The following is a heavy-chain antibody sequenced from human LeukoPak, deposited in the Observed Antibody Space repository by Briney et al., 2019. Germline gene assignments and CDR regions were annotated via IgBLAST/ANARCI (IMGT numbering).Heavy chain of an antibody. V-gene: IGHV4-59*01. D-gene: IGHD1-26*01. CDR2: IYYSGST. J-gene: IGHJ3*02. CDR1: GGSISSYY. Sequence: SETLSLTCTVSGGSISSYYWSWIRQPPGKGLEWIRYIYYSGSTNYNPSLKSRVTISVDTSKNQFSLKLSSVTAADTAVYYCARTPGVGATTDDAFDIWGQGTMVTVSS. CDR3: ARTPGVGATTDDAFDI.